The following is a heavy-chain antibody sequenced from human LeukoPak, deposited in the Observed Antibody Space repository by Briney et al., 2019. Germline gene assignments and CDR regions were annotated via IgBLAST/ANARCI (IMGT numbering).Heavy chain of an antibody. V-gene: IGHV4-4*07. CDR2: IYTVGCT. J-gene: IGHJ5*02. CDR1: VGSISIYD. CDR3: GRIQSSGRIGRSWFDP. D-gene: IGHD6-19*01. Sequence: SETLSLTCTVSVGSISIYDWIWIRQPAGKVLEWIGRIYTVGCTNYNPSLKSRFTMSIDRSKNQFSLNLRSVTAADTAVYYCGRIQSSGRIGRSWFDPWGQGTLVTASS.